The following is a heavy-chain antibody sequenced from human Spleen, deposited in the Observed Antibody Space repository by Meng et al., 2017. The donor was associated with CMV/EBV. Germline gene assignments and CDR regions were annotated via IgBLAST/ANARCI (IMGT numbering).Heavy chain of an antibody. CDR2: IYSGGSST. Sequence: GESLKISCAASGFIFTTYAMSWVRQAPGKGLEWVSVIYSGGSSTYYADSVKGRFTISRDNSKNTLYLQMNSLRAEDTAVYYCLGYCSSTSCYFFDYWGQGTLVTVSS. CDR3: LGYCSSTSCYFFDY. D-gene: IGHD2-2*01. J-gene: IGHJ4*02. V-gene: IGHV3-23*03. CDR1: GFIFTTYA.